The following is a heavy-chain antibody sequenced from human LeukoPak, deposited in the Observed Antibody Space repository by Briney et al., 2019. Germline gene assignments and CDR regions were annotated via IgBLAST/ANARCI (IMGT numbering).Heavy chain of an antibody. CDR1: GGSFSGYY. Sequence: PSETLSLTCAVYGGSFSGYYWSWIRQPPGKGLEWIGEINHSGSTNYNPSLKSRVTISVDTSKNQFSLKLSSVTAADTAVYYCAVALWSGYYGDYWGQGTLVTVSS. J-gene: IGHJ4*02. D-gene: IGHD3-3*01. V-gene: IGHV4-34*01. CDR3: AVALWSGYYGDY. CDR2: INHSGST.